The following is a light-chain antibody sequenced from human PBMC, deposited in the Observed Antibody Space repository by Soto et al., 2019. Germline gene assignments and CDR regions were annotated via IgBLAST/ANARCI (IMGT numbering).Light chain of an antibody. V-gene: IGLV2-14*01. Sequence: QSVLTQPASVSGSPGQSITISCTGSSSDVGAYHFVSWYQHHPGKAPKLILYEVTARPSGVSSRFSGSKSGNTASLTISGLQADDEANYYCSSYTSSNTPYVLGTGIKVTVL. J-gene: IGLJ1*01. CDR1: SSDVGAYHF. CDR2: EVT. CDR3: SSYTSSNTPYV.